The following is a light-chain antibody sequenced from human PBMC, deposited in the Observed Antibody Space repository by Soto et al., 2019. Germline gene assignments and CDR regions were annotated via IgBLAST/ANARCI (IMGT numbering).Light chain of an antibody. Sequence: DIQMTQSPSTLSASVGDRVTITCRASQSISDWLAWYQQTPGKAPKLLIYKASSLHSGVPSRFSGSGSGTEFTLTISSLQPDDFATFYCQQYDSDSYTFGQGTKLDIK. CDR3: QQYDSDSYT. CDR2: KAS. J-gene: IGKJ2*01. V-gene: IGKV1-5*03. CDR1: QSISDW.